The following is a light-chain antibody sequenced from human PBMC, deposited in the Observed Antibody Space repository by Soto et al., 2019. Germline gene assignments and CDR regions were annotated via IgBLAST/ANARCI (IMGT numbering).Light chain of an antibody. V-gene: IGKV3-11*01. CDR1: QSVSSY. J-gene: IGKJ1*01. Sequence: EIVLTQSPATLSLSPGERATLSCRTSQSVSSYPAWYQQKPGQAPRLLMYDVSNRATGIPARFSGSGSGTDFTLTISSLEPEDFAVYYCQQRSTWPPWSFGQGTKVEIK. CDR3: QQRSTWPPWS. CDR2: DVS.